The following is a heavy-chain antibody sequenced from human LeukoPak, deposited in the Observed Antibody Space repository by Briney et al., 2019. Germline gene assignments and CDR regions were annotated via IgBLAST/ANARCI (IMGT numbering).Heavy chain of an antibody. CDR2: IWYDGSNK. J-gene: IGHJ5*02. CDR3: ARGPPLKYSSGPWGFDP. CDR1: GFTFSSYG. V-gene: IGHV3-33*01. Sequence: GGSLRLSCAASGFTFSSYGMHWVRQAPGKGLEWVAVIWYDGSNKYYADSVKGRFTISRDNSKNTLYLQMNSLRAEDTAVYYCARGPPLKYSSGPWGFDPWGQGTLVTVSS. D-gene: IGHD6-19*01.